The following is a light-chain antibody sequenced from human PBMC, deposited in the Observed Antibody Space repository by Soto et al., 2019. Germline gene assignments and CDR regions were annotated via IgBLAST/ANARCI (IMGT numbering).Light chain of an antibody. CDR3: SSYASSSTIYV. Sequence: QSALTQPASVSGSPGQSITISCTGTSSDIGDYNYVSWYQQRPGKAPKLMIYDVSNRPSGVSNRFSGSKAGSTASLTISGFQAEDEADYYCSSYASSSTIYVFGTGTKLTVL. J-gene: IGLJ1*01. CDR1: SSDIGDYNY. V-gene: IGLV2-14*01. CDR2: DVS.